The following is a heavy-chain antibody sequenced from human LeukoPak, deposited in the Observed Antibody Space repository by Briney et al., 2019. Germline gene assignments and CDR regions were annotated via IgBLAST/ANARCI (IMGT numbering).Heavy chain of an antibody. J-gene: IGHJ6*02. CDR1: GGSISSYY. V-gene: IGHV4-59*08. Sequence: PSETLSLTCTVSGGSISSYYWSWIRQPPGKGLEWIGYIYSSGSTDYNPSLKSRVTISEDTSKNQFSLKLSSVTAADTAVYYCARHSCSTSTCTGFYGMDVWGQGTSVTVSS. CDR2: IYSSGST. D-gene: IGHD2-2*01. CDR3: ARHSCSTSTCTGFYGMDV.